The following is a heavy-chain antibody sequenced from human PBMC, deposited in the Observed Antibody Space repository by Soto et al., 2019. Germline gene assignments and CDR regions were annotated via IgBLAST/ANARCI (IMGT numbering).Heavy chain of an antibody. Sequence: SETLSLTCAVYGGSFSGYYWGWIRQPPGKGLEWIGEINHSGSTNYNPSLKSRVTISVDTSKNQFSLKLSSVTAADTAVYYCARGGIVGVVVAATRYFDYWGQGTLVTVSS. CDR2: INHSGST. D-gene: IGHD2-15*01. CDR1: GGSFSGYY. CDR3: ARGGIVGVVVAATRYFDY. J-gene: IGHJ4*02. V-gene: IGHV4-34*01.